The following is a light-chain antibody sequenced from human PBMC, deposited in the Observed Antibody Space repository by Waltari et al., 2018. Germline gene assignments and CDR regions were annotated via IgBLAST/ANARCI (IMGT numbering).Light chain of an antibody. CDR3: QTWDSGSVI. CDR1: TWGYRS. V-gene: IGLV3-1*01. J-gene: IGLJ2*01. CDR2: QSD. Sequence: SYDLTQPPSVSVSPGQPATITCSGDTWGYRSVSWYQQKPGQSPVVLVYQSDKRPSGIPERISGSNSGNTATLTISGTQSVDEADYYCQTWDSGSVIFGGGTKLTVL.